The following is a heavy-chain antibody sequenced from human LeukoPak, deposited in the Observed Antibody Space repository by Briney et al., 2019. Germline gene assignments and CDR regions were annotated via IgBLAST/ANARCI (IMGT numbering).Heavy chain of an antibody. CDR2: IYYSGST. Sequence: SETLSLTCTVSGGSISSSSYYWGWIRQPPGKGLEWIGSIYYSGSTYYNPSLKSRVTISVDTSKNKFSLKLSSVTAADTAVYYCARHGIVVVPAAMFWFDPWGQGTLVTVSS. V-gene: IGHV4-39*01. J-gene: IGHJ5*02. CDR1: GGSISSSSYY. D-gene: IGHD2-2*01. CDR3: ARHGIVVVPAAMFWFDP.